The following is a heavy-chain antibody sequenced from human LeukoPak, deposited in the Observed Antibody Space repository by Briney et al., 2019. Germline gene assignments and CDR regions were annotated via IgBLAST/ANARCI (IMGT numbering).Heavy chain of an antibody. CDR2: ISSSGSTI. Sequence: PGGSLRLSCAASGFTFSSYAMTWVRQAPGKGLEWVSYISSSGSTIYYAESVKGRFTISRDNAKNSLYLQMNSLRDEDTAVYYCAKDREGLSSGYDLEYFDYWGQGTLVTVSS. V-gene: IGHV3-48*02. CDR3: AKDREGLSSGYDLEYFDY. D-gene: IGHD5-12*01. J-gene: IGHJ4*02. CDR1: GFTFSSYA.